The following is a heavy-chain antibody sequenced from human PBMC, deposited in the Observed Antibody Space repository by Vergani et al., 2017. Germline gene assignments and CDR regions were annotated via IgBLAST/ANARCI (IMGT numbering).Heavy chain of an antibody. Sequence: EVQLVESGGGLVQPGGSLRLSCAASGFTFSSYSMNWVRQAPGKGLEWVSYISSSSSTIYYADSVKGRFTISRDNFKNTLYLQVNSLKAEDTAVYYCAREYCTGGSCAYDSFDIWGQGTMVTVSS. CDR2: ISSSSSTI. CDR1: GFTFSSYS. D-gene: IGHD2-15*01. V-gene: IGHV3-48*01. J-gene: IGHJ3*02. CDR3: AREYCTGGSCAYDSFDI.